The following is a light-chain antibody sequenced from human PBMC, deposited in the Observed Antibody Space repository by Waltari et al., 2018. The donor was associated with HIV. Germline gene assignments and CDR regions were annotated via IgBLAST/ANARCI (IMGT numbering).Light chain of an antibody. CDR2: GNN. J-gene: IGLJ1*01. Sequence: SSDLAQDPAVSVALGQTVKITCIGDRIWKNFADWYQQKPGQAPTVVLFGNNNRASGIPARFSGSRSRNTASLTITGAQAEDEADYYCYSRDKSDSHSVFGTGTKVTVL. CDR3: YSRDKSDSHSV. CDR1: RIWKNF. V-gene: IGLV3-19*01.